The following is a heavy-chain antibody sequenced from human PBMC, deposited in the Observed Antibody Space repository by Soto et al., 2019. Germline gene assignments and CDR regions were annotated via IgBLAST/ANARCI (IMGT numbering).Heavy chain of an antibody. CDR3: AKDAQVVTGPPKD. D-gene: IGHD2-21*02. CDR1: GFTFSSYS. Sequence: GGSLRLSCEASGFTFSSYSMHWVRQAPGKGLEWVSSITGSSSYISYADSVRGRFTISRDNAKNSLFLQMNSLRAEDTALYYCAKDAQVVTGPPKDWGQGTLVTVSS. J-gene: IGHJ4*02. CDR2: ITGSSSYI. V-gene: IGHV3-21*01.